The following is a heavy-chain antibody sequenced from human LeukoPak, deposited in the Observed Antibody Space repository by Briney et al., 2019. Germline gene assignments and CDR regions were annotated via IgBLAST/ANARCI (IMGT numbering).Heavy chain of an antibody. J-gene: IGHJ4*02. CDR1: GGSISSYY. D-gene: IGHD4-17*01. Sequence: SETLSLTCTVSGGSISSYYWSWIRQPAGKGLEWIGRIYTSGSTNYNPSLKSRVTMSVDTSRNQFSLKLSSVTAADTAVYYCAITTVNPYYFDYWGQGTLVTVSS. CDR3: AITTVNPYYFDY. CDR2: IYTSGST. V-gene: IGHV4-4*07.